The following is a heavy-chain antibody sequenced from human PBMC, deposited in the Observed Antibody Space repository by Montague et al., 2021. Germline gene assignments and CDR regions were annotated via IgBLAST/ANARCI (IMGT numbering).Heavy chain of an antibody. V-gene: IGHV4-38-2*02. J-gene: IGHJ6*03. Sequence: SETLSLTCTVSRSLINSDYYWGWIRQPPGKGLEWMGSVSHGGRTYYNPSLKSRVTISVDTSDNHFSLKLSSVTAADTAMYYRARERDRYYYMDIWGKGTTITVSS. CDR1: RSLINSDYY. CDR2: VSHGGRT. CDR3: ARERDRYYYMDI.